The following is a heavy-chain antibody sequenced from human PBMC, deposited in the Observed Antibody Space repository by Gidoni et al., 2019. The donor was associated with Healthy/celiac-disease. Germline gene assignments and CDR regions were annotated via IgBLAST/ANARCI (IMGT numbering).Heavy chain of an antibody. CDR2: ISGSGGST. CDR1: GFPFRSYA. CDR3: AKDPYSSSSGDWFDP. V-gene: IGHV3-23*01. J-gene: IGHJ5*02. D-gene: IGHD6-6*01. Sequence: EVQLLESGGGLVQPGGSLRLSCAASGFPFRSYAMSWVRQAPGKGLEWGSAISGSGGSTYDADSMKGRLTISRDNSKNTLYLQMNSRRAEDTAVYYCAKDPYSSSSGDWFDPWGQGTLVTVSS.